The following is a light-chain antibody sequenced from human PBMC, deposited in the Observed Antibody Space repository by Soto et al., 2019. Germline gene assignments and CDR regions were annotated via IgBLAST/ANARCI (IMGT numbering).Light chain of an antibody. Sequence: EIVLTQSPGTLSLSPGEGATLSCSANQSFTSSYLAWFQQKPGQAPRLLIYGASTRATGIPDRFSGSGSGTDFTLTISRLAPEDFAVYYCQHYDSLPHTFGQGTKLAS. CDR1: QSFTSSY. V-gene: IGKV3-20*01. CDR2: GAS. J-gene: IGKJ2*01. CDR3: QHYDSLPHT.